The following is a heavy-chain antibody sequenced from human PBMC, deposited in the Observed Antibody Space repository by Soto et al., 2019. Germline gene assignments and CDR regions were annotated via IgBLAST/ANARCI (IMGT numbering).Heavy chain of an antibody. V-gene: IGHV3-48*01. Sequence: GGSLRLSCAAPGFIFSSYSMNWVRQVPGKGLEWVSYISSRSGTIYYADSVKGRFTISRDNVKNSLYLQMNSLRAEDTAVYYCARDGGDMDVWGQGTTVTVSS. CDR1: GFIFSSYS. J-gene: IGHJ6*02. D-gene: IGHD3-10*01. CDR3: ARDGGDMDV. CDR2: ISSRSGTI.